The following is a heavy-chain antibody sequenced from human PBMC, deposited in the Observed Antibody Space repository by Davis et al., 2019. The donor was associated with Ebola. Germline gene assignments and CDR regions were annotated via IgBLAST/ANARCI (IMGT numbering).Heavy chain of an antibody. J-gene: IGHJ5*02. CDR3: VGVYSGSYGP. Sequence: SLKISCAASGFSFNEAWTWMHWVREAPGKGLEWVANIKQGGDERYYVDAVKGRSNISNDDAKDSLYLQMNGLRAEDTAVYYCVGVYSGSYGPWGQGTLVTVSS. D-gene: IGHD1-26*01. CDR2: IKQGGDER. V-gene: IGHV3-7*01. CDR1: GFSFNEAWTW.